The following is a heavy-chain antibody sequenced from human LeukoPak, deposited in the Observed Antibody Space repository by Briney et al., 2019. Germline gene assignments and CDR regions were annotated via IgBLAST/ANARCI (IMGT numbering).Heavy chain of an antibody. CDR2: IYYSGST. V-gene: IGHV4-39*07. J-gene: IGHJ6*03. D-gene: IGHD3-3*01. CDR1: GGSIRSSSYY. CDR3: ARASGYYHYFYYYMDV. Sequence: SETLSLTCTVSGGSIRSSSYYWGWIRQPPGKGLEWIGGIYYSGSTSYNPSLKSRVTISVDTSKNQSSLILHSVTAADTAVYFCARASGYYHYFYYYMDVWGKGTTVTISS.